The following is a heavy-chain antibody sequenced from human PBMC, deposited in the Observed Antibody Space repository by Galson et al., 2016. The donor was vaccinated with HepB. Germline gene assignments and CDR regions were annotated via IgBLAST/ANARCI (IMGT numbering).Heavy chain of an antibody. CDR2: INAGRGDT. V-gene: IGHV1-3*01. CDR3: ARQGVSGFSNWLDP. J-gene: IGHJ5*02. Sequence: SVKVSCKASGYIFTNYAIHWVRQAPGQGLEWMGWINAGRGDTKYSQKFQGRVTFTRDTSASTAYMELSSLTSEDTAVYYCARQGVSGFSNWLDPWGQGTLVTVSS. CDR1: GYIFTNYA. D-gene: IGHD2-8*01.